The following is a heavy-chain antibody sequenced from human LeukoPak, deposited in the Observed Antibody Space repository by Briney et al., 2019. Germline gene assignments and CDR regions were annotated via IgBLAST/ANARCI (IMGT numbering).Heavy chain of an antibody. CDR1: GGTFSSYA. D-gene: IGHD6-19*01. J-gene: IGHJ3*02. CDR3: ARDLQWLVYCAFDI. CDR2: IIPIFGTA. V-gene: IGHV1-69*05. Sequence: AASVKVSCKASGGTFSSYAISWVRQAPGQGLEWMGGIIPIFGTANYAQKFQGRVTITTDESTSTAYMELSSLRSEDTAVYYCARDLQWLVYCAFDIWGQGTMVTVSS.